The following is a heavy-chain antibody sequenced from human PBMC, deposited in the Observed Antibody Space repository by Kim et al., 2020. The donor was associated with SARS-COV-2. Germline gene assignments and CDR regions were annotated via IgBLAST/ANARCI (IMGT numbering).Heavy chain of an antibody. V-gene: IGHV3-23*01. CDR3: ANPRQPDY. D-gene: IGHD6-13*01. CDR2: GAIT. Sequence: GAITAYANSVKGRFTISRDNSKNTLYLQMSSLRAEDTAIYYCANPRQPDYWGQGTLVTVSS. J-gene: IGHJ4*02.